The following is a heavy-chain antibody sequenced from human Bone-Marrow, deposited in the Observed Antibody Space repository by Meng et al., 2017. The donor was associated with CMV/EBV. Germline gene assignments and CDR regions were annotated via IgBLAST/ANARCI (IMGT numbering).Heavy chain of an antibody. CDR3: ARGVRIVVVPAAPGGSWFDP. V-gene: IGHV4-34*01. Sequence: SETLSLTCAVYGGSFSGYYWSWIRQPPGKGLEWIGEINHSGSTNYNPSLKSRVTISVDTSKNQFSLKLSSVTAADTAVYYCARGVRIVVVPAAPGGSWFDPWGQGTRVTVSS. D-gene: IGHD2-2*01. CDR2: INHSGST. J-gene: IGHJ5*02. CDR1: GGSFSGYY.